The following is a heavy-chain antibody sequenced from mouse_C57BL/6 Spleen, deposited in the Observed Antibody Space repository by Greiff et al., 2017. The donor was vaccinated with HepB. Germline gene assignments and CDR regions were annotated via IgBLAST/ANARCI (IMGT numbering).Heavy chain of an antibody. CDR3: ARGGYFDY. CDR1: GYTFTSYW. J-gene: IGHJ2*01. V-gene: IGHV1-52*01. CDR2: IDPSDSET. Sequence: QVQLQQPGAELVRPGSSVKLSCKASGYTFTSYWMHWVKQRPIQGLEWIGNIDPSDSETHYNQKFKDKATLTEDKSSSTAYMQLSSLTSEGSAVYYCARGGYFDYWGQGTTLTVSS.